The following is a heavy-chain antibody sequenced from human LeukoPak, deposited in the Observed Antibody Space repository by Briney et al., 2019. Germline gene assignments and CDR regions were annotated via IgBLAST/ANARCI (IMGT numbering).Heavy chain of an antibody. CDR3: AKDQYYYDSSGYYYVPIPYYYYYMDV. CDR1: GFTFSNYG. Sequence: GGSLRLSCAASGFTFSNYGMHWVRQAPGKGLEWVAFIRYDGSNKYYADSVKGRFTISRDNSKNTLYLQMNSLRAEDTAVYYCAKDQYYYDSSGYYYVPIPYYYYYMDVWGKGTTVTISS. J-gene: IGHJ6*03. D-gene: IGHD3-22*01. CDR2: IRYDGSNK. V-gene: IGHV3-30*02.